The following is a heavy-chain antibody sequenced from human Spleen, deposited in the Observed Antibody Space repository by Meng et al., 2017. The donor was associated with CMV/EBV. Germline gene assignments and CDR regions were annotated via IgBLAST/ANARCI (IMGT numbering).Heavy chain of an antibody. CDR2: IYYSGST. CDR3: ARDYDFKEFDP. D-gene: IGHD3-3*01. V-gene: IGHV4-39*07. J-gene: IGHJ5*02. Sequence: SETLSLTCTVSGGSISSSSYYWGWIRQPPGKGLEWIGSIYYSGSTYYNPSLKSRVTISVDTSKNQFSLKLSSVTAADTAVYYCARDYDFKEFDPWGQGTLVTVSS. CDR1: GGSISSSSYY.